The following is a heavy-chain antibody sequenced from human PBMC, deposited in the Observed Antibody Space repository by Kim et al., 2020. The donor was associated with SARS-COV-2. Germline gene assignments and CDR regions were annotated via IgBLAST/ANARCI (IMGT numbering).Heavy chain of an antibody. V-gene: IGHV3-7*01. CDR3: ARDRFFMITFGGVIPKV. CDR2: IKQDGSEK. J-gene: IGHJ4*02. D-gene: IGHD3-16*02. Sequence: GGSLRLSCAASGFTFSSYWMSWVRQAPGKGLEWVANIKQDGSEKYYVDSVKGRFTISRDNAKNSLYLQMNSLRAEDTAVYYCARDRFFMITFGGVIPKVGGQGTLVTVSS. CDR1: GFTFSSYW.